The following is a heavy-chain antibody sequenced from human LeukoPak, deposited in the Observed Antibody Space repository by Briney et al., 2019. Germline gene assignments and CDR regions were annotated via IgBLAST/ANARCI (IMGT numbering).Heavy chain of an antibody. V-gene: IGHV3-53*01. CDR2: LYTSDRT. D-gene: IGHD4-11*01. CDR1: VFSVRPRY. J-gene: IGHJ4*02. CDR3: ARAFDSNYYEFDY. Sequence: GGSLRLSCEVSVFSVRPRYMTWVPQAPGKGLEWISVLYTSDRTYYSDSVKGRFTASRDNSKNTVSLQMNSLRADDTDVYYCARAFDSNYYEFDYWGQGTLVTVSS.